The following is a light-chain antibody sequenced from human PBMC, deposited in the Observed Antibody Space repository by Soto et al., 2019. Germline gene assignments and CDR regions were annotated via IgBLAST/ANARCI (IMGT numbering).Light chain of an antibody. V-gene: IGKV3-20*01. CDR1: QSVRSNY. CDR2: GAS. J-gene: IGKJ2*01. Sequence: EIVLTQSPGTLSLSPGERATLSCRASQSVRSNYLAWYQQKPGQAPRLLIYGASSRATGIPDRFSGTGSGTDFTLTISRLEPEDFAVYYCQQYGGSPYTFGPGTKLVIK. CDR3: QQYGGSPYT.